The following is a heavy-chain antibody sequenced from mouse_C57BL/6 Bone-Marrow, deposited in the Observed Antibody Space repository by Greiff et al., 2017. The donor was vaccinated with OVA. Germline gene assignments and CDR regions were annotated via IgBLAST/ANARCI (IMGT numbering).Heavy chain of an antibody. V-gene: IGHV14-3*01. J-gene: IGHJ4*01. Sequence: EVMLVESVAELVRPGASVKLSCTASGFNIKNTYMHWVKQRPEQGLEWIGRIDPANGNTKYAPKFQGKATITADTSSNTAYLQLSSLTSEDTAIYYCARRFYDYDGAMDYWGQGTSVTVSS. CDR1: GFNIKNTY. CDR3: ARRFYDYDGAMDY. D-gene: IGHD2-4*01. CDR2: IDPANGNT.